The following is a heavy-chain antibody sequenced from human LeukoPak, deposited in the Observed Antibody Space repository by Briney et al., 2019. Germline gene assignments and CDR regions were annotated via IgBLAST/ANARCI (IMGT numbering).Heavy chain of an antibody. J-gene: IGHJ4*02. CDR2: IYTSGST. Sequence: SQTLSLTCTVSGGSISSGSYYWSWIRQPAGKGLEWIGRIYTSGSTNYNPSLKSRVTISVDTSKNQFSLKLSSVTAADTAVYYCARDRGPYYDFWSDNWGQGTLVTVSS. CDR1: GGSISSGSYY. CDR3: ARDRGPYYDFWSDN. V-gene: IGHV4-61*02. D-gene: IGHD3-3*01.